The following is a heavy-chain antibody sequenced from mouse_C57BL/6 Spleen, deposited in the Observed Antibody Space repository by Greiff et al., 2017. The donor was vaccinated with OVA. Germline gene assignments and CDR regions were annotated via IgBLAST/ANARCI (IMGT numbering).Heavy chain of an antibody. V-gene: IGHV5-17*01. J-gene: IGHJ2*01. CDR1: GFTFSDYG. CDR3: AKGGRGYFDY. Sequence: DVKLVESGGGLVKPGASLKLSCAASGFTFSDYGMHWVRQAPEKGLEWVAYISSGSSTIYYADTVKGRFTISRDNAKNTLFLQMTSLRSEDTAMYYCAKGGRGYFDYWGQGTTRTVSS. D-gene: IGHD3-3*01. CDR2: ISSGSSTI.